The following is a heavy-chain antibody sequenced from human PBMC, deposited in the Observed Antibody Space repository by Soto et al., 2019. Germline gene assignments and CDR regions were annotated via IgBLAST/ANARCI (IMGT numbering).Heavy chain of an antibody. Sequence: QVQLVQSGAEVKKPGASVKVSCKASGYTFTGYYMHWVRQAPGQGLEWMGWINPNSGGTNYAQKLQGWVTMTRDTSISTAYMELSRLRSDDTAVYYCARDLVAGTGGMDVWGQGTTVTVSS. CDR3: ARDLVAGTGGMDV. D-gene: IGHD6-19*01. CDR2: INPNSGGT. CDR1: GYTFTGYY. V-gene: IGHV1-2*04. J-gene: IGHJ6*02.